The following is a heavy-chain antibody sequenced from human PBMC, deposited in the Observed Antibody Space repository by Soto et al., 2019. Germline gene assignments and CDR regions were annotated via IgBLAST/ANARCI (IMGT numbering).Heavy chain of an antibody. CDR2: ISSDGTYI. CDR3: ARGPHYSSSWYDY. Sequence: EVQLVESGGGLIQPGGSLRLSCAASGFTFSTYWMHWVRQAPGKGLVWVSSISSDGTYISYANSVKGRFSISRDNAKNTLYLQINSLRDEDTAVYYCARGPHYSSSWYDYWGQGTLVTVSS. CDR1: GFTFSTYW. D-gene: IGHD6-13*01. J-gene: IGHJ4*02. V-gene: IGHV3-74*01.